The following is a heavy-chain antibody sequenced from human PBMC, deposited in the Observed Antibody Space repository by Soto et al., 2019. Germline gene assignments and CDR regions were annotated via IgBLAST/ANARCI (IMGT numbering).Heavy chain of an antibody. CDR1: GFTFDDYA. Sequence: LRLSFAASGFTFDDYAMHWVRQAPGKGLEWVSGISWNSGSIGYADSVKGRFTISRDNAKNSLYLQMNSLRAEDTALYYCAKATIEDYNYILAVWG. CDR2: ISWNSGSI. J-gene: IGHJ6*02. D-gene: IGHD2-15*01. CDR3: AKATIEDYNYILAV. V-gene: IGHV3-9*01.